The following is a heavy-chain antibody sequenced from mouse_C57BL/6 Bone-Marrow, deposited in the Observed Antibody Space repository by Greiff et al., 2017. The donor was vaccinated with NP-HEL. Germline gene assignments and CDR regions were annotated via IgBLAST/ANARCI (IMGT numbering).Heavy chain of an antibody. J-gene: IGHJ4*01. CDR3: TTDDGSRLYAMDY. V-gene: IGHV14-4*01. Sequence: EVQLQQSGAELVRPGASVKLSCTASGFNIKDDYMHWVKQRPEQGLEWIGWIDPENGDTEYASKFQGKATITADTSSNTAYLQLSSLTSEDTAVYYCTTDDGSRLYAMDYWGQGTSVTVSS. CDR1: GFNIKDDY. CDR2: IDPENGDT. D-gene: IGHD1-1*01.